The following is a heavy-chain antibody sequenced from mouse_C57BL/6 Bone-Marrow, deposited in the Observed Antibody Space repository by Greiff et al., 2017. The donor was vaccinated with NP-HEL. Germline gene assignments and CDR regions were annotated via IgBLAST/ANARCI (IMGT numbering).Heavy chain of an antibody. CDR3: TRHYGSSYEGHWYFDV. CDR1: GFTFSDAW. Sequence: EVKLQESGGGLVQPGGSMKLSCAASGFTFSDAWMDWVRQSPEKGLEWVAEIRNKANNHATYYAESVKGRFTISRDDSKSSVYLQMNSLRAEDTGIYYCTRHYGSSYEGHWYFDVWGTGTTVTVSS. V-gene: IGHV6-6*01. CDR2: IRNKANNHAT. J-gene: IGHJ1*03. D-gene: IGHD1-1*01.